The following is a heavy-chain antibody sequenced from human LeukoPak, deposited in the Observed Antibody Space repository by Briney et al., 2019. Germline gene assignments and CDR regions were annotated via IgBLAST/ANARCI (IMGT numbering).Heavy chain of an antibody. D-gene: IGHD1-26*01. Sequence: GGSLRLSCLTSGFTFSTNAMSWVRQAPGKGLEWISGISGSGASTYYADSVTGRFTISRDSSRNTLYLQMNSLRGDDTAVYYCAKDVGKWESLHFFDYWGQGTLVTVSS. CDR2: ISGSGAST. J-gene: IGHJ4*02. CDR1: GFTFSTNA. V-gene: IGHV3-23*01. CDR3: AKDVGKWESLHFFDY.